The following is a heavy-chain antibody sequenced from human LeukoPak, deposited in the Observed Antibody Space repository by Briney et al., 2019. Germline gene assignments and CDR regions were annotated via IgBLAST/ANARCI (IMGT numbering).Heavy chain of an antibody. CDR1: GYSISRGYH. CDR2: IHHSGST. CDR3: ARVNWNPDY. Sequence: PSETLSLTCAVSGYSISRGYHWGWIRQPPGKGLEWIGSIHHSGSTYYNSSLKSRVTISVDTSKNQFSLKVSSVTAADPAVYYCARVNWNPDYWGQGTLVTVSS. V-gene: IGHV4-38-2*01. D-gene: IGHD1-1*01. J-gene: IGHJ4*02.